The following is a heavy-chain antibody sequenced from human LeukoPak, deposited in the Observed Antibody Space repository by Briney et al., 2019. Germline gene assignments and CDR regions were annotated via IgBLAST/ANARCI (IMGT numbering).Heavy chain of an antibody. CDR3: ARDIYNRGTYYFDY. V-gene: IGHV3-33*01. D-gene: IGHD1-1*01. J-gene: IGHJ4*02. Sequence: GRCLRLSCAASGFTFSNYGMHWVRQAPGKGLEWGALIWYDGSNKYYADSVKGRFTISRDNSKNTLYLQMNSLRAEDTAVFYCARDIYNRGTYYFDYWGQGTLVTVSS. CDR2: IWYDGSNK. CDR1: GFTFSNYG.